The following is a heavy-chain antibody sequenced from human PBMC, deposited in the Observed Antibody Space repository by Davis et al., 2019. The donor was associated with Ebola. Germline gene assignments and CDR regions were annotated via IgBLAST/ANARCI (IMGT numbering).Heavy chain of an antibody. V-gene: IGHV4-59*12. D-gene: IGHD3-3*01. CDR2: IYYSGST. CDR3: ARGNNYDFWSGRKYGMDV. Sequence: GSLRLSCTVSGGSISSYYWSWIRQPPGKGLEWIGYIYYSGSTNYNPSLKSRVTISVDTSKNQFSLKLSSVTAADTAVYYCARGNNYDFWSGRKYGMDVWGQGTTVTVSS. CDR1: GGSISSYY. J-gene: IGHJ6*02.